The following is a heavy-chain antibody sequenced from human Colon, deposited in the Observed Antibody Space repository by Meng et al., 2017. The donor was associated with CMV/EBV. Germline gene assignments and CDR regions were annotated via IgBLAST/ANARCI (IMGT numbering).Heavy chain of an antibody. D-gene: IGHD2-15*01. CDR3: VRTPPRIVEVVGSANWLDA. V-gene: IGHV3-23*01. CDR2: ISDSRYT. J-gene: IGHJ5*02. CDR1: GFVFSDYA. Sequence: GGSLRLSCAASGFVFSDYAMTWVRQAPAQGLEWVSFISDSRYTNYGDPVTRRFTISIDNSKNTVFLQMNSLRVDDTGVYYCVRTPPRIVEVVGSANWLDAWGQGTLVTVSS.